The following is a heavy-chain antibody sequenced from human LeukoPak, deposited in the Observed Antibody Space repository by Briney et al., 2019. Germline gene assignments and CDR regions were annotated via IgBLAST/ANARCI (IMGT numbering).Heavy chain of an antibody. CDR2: ISGSGGTT. CDR3: AGGGGSYYIDY. V-gene: IGHV3-23*01. J-gene: IGHJ4*02. CDR1: GFTFSSYG. D-gene: IGHD1-26*01. Sequence: TGGSLRLSCAASGFTFSSYGMSWVRQAPGKGLEWVSGISGSGGTTYYADSVKGRFTISRDNSKNTLYLQMNSLRAEDTAVYYCAGGGGSYYIDYWGQGTLVTVSS.